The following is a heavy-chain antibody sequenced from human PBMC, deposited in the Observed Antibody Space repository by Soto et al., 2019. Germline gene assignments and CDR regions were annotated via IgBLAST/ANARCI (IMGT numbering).Heavy chain of an antibody. V-gene: IGHV1-69*13. Sequence: ASVKVSCKASGGTFSSYAISWVRQAPGQGLEWMGGIIPIFGTANYAQKFQGRVTITADESTSIAYMELSSLRSEDTAVYYCAREAAVAGLYNWFDPWGQGTLVTVSS. CDR3: AREAAVAGLYNWFDP. CDR2: IIPIFGTA. D-gene: IGHD6-19*01. CDR1: GGTFSSYA. J-gene: IGHJ5*02.